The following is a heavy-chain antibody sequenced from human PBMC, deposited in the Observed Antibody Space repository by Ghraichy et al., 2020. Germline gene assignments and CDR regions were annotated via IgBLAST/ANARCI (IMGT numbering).Heavy chain of an antibody. CDR2: INPNSGGT. V-gene: IGHV1-2*04. CDR1: GYTFTGYY. J-gene: IGHJ6*02. CDR3: ARSGYSSGWTSYYYYGMDV. D-gene: IGHD6-19*01. Sequence: VKVSCKASGYTFTGYYIHWVRQAPGQGLEWMGWINPNSGGTKYAQKFQGWVTMTRDTSISTAYMELSRLRSDDTAVYYCARSGYSSGWTSYYYYGMDVWGQGTTVTVSS.